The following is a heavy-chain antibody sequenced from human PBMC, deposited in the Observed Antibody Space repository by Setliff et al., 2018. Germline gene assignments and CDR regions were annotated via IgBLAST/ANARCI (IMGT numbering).Heavy chain of an antibody. Sequence: SETLSLTCTVSDVSISGYYWSWIRQSPGKGLEWIGEIHHSGSANSNPSLKSRVTISLDTSKNQFSLQLRSVTAADTAVFYCARLSGYYFDYWGQGTLVTVSS. CDR2: IHHSGSA. V-gene: IGHV4-34*01. CDR3: ARLSGYYFDY. J-gene: IGHJ4*02. CDR1: DVSISGYY. D-gene: IGHD3-22*01.